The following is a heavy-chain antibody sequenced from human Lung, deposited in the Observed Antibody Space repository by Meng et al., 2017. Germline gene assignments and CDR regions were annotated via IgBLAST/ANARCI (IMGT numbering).Heavy chain of an antibody. D-gene: IGHD4-11*01. J-gene: IGHJ4*02. V-gene: IGHV4-34*01. Sequence: QVQGKSWSAGLLKPSATFALTCGVSGGCFSNYYWSWIRQPPGKGLEWIGEINHSGSTNYNPSLESRATISVDTPQNNLSLKLSSVTAADSAVYYCARGPTTMAHDFDYWGQGTLVTVSS. CDR3: ARGPTTMAHDFDY. CDR1: GGCFSNYY. CDR2: INHSGST.